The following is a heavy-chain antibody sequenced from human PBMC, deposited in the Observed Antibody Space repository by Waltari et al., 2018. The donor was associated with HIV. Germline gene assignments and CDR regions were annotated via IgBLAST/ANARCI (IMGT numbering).Heavy chain of an antibody. J-gene: IGHJ4*02. D-gene: IGHD3-22*01. V-gene: IGHV1-46*01. CDR3: ARGSIHYYDSSGYYLDY. Sequence: QVQLVQSGAEVKKPGASVKVSCKASGYTFTSYYVHWVRQAPGQGFEWMGIINPSGGSTSYAQKFQGRATMTRDTSTSTVDMELSSLRSEDTAVYYCARGSIHYYDSSGYYLDYWGQGTLVTVSS. CDR2: INPSGGST. CDR1: GYTFTSYY.